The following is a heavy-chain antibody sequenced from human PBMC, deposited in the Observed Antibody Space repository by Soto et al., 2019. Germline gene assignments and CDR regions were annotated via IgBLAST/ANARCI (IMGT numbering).Heavy chain of an antibody. Sequence: QVQLVESGGELVKPGGSLRLSCVASGFSFSDYSMTWMRQAPGGGLDFVAFISNTAITDYYADSVKGRFTISRDNARKSVYLEMDSLRAEDAAVYYCERDLHPMLSHKHYYYYLVVWGTGTTVTVSS. J-gene: IGHJ6*03. CDR2: ISNTAITD. D-gene: IGHD3-16*01. V-gene: IGHV3-11*01. CDR3: ERDLHPMLSHKHYYYYLVV. CDR1: GFSFSDYS.